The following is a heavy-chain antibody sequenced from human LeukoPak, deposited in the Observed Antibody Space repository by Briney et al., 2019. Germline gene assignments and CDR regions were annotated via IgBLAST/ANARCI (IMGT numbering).Heavy chain of an antibody. J-gene: IGHJ5*02. V-gene: IGHV4-59*01. D-gene: IGHD3-10*01. CDR2: IYYSGST. CDR3: ASRSMVRGVISGFDP. CDR1: GGSISSYY. Sequence: PSETLSLTCTVSGGSISSYYWSWIRQPPGKGLEWIGYIYYSGSTNYNPSLKSRVTISVDTSKNQFSLKLSSVTAADTAAYYCASRSMVRGVISGFDPWGQGTLVTVSS.